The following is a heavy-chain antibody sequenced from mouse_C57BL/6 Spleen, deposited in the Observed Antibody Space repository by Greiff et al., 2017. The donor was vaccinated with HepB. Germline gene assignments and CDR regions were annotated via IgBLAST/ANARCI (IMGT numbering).Heavy chain of an antibody. CDR1: GYSITSDY. J-gene: IGHJ1*03. D-gene: IGHD2-1*01. CDR3: ARYEGNYLSYFDV. Sequence: EVKVVESGPGLAKPSQTLSLTCSVTGYSITSDYWNWIRKFPGNKLEYMGYISYSGSTYYNPSLKSRISITRDTSKNQYYLQLNSVTTEDTATYYCARYEGNYLSYFDVWGTGTTVTVSS. V-gene: IGHV3-8*01. CDR2: ISYSGST.